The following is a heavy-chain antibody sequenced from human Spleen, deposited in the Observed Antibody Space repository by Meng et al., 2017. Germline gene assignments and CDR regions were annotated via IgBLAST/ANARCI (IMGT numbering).Heavy chain of an antibody. D-gene: IGHD3-22*01. V-gene: IGHV3-33*08. CDR3: ARSDDSSGYYYEGYFDY. Sequence: GGSLRLSCAASGFTFSSYALHWVRQAPGKGLEWVAVIWYDGSNKYYADSVKGRFTISRDNSKNTLYLQMNSLRAEDTAVYYCARSDDSSGYYYEGYFDYWGQGTLVTVSS. J-gene: IGHJ4*02. CDR2: IWYDGSNK. CDR1: GFTFSSYA.